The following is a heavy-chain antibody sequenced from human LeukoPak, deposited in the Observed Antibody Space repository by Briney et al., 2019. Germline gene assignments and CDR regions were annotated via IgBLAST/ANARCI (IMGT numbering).Heavy chain of an antibody. Sequence: VASVKVSCKVSGKTLSDLSIHWLRQPPGKGLEWLGGSDPEDGERIYAQMFQGRVTMTEDTSIDTAYMELSGLRSEDTAVYYCVTGFTTMAVDYFDYWAREPWSPSPQ. V-gene: IGHV1-24*01. CDR1: GKTLSDLS. J-gene: IGHJ4*02. CDR3: VTGFTTMAVDYFDY. D-gene: IGHD5-18*01. CDR2: SDPEDGER.